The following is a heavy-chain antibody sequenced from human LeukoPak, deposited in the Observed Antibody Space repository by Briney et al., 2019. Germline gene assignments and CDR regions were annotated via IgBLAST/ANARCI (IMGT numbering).Heavy chain of an antibody. CDR3: ARDLGYYDSSGYFGY. V-gene: IGHV1-69*04. J-gene: IGHJ4*02. CDR1: GGTFSSYT. Sequence: SVKVSCKASGGTFSSYTISWVRQAPGQGLEWMGTSIPILGIANYAQKFQGRVTITADKSTSTAYMELSSLRSEDTAVYYCARDLGYYDSSGYFGYWGQGTLVTVSS. CDR2: SIPILGIA. D-gene: IGHD3-22*01.